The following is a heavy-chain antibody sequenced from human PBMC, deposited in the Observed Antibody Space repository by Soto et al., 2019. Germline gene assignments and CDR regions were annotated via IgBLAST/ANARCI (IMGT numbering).Heavy chain of an antibody. CDR3: VRGPSGDKVDY. V-gene: IGHV4-30-4*01. CDR2: IYNSGST. CDR1: GGSINNNGYF. J-gene: IGHJ4*02. D-gene: IGHD1-26*01. Sequence: QVQLQESGPGVVEPSQTLSLTCTVSGGSINNNGYFWSWIRQPQGSGLEWIGHIYNSGSTYRNPSLKSRLTISVDTSKNQFSLKLSSVTAADTAVYYCVRGPSGDKVDYWGQGTLVTVSS.